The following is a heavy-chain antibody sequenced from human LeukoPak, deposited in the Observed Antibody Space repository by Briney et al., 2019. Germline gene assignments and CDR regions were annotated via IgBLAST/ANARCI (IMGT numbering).Heavy chain of an antibody. Sequence: PSQTLSLTCAVSGGSISSGGYSWSWIRQPPGKGLEWIGYIYYSGATYYNPSLKSRVSISVDTSKNQFSLKMRSVTAADTAVYYCARTKKVDYSDYENYFDYWGQGTLVTVSS. CDR3: ARTKKVDYSDYENYFDY. V-gene: IGHV4-30-4*07. CDR1: GGSISSGGYS. CDR2: IYYSGAT. J-gene: IGHJ4*02. D-gene: IGHD4-11*01.